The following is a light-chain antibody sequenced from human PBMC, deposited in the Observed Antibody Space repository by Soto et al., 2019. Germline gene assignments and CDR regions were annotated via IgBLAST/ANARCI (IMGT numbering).Light chain of an antibody. J-gene: IGLJ1*01. Sequence: QSVLTQPASVSGSPGQSITISCPGTSSDVGGYDYVSWYQQHPGKAPKLMISEVSNRPSGVSNRFSGSKSGNTASLTIPGLQAEDEADYYCSSYTSSSSYVFGTGTKVTVL. CDR1: SSDVGGYDY. CDR2: EVS. CDR3: SSYTSSSSYV. V-gene: IGLV2-14*01.